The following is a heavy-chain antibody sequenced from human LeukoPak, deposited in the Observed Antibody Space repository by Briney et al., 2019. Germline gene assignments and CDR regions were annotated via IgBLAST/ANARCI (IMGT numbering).Heavy chain of an antibody. J-gene: IGHJ5*02. D-gene: IGHD4-17*01. Sequence: SVKVSCKASGGTFSSYAISWVRQAPGQGLEWMGRIIPILGIANYAQKFQGRVTITADKSTSTAYMELSSLRSEDTAVYYCASTPRYGDSPRGFDPWGQGTLVTVSS. CDR3: ASTPRYGDSPRGFDP. CDR1: GGTFSSYA. CDR2: IIPILGIA. V-gene: IGHV1-69*04.